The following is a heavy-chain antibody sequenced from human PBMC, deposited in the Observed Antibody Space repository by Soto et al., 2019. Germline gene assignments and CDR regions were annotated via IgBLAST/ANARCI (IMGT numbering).Heavy chain of an antibody. J-gene: IGHJ6*02. Sequence: SVKVSCKASGGTFSSYAISWVRQAPGQGLEWMGGIIPIFGTANYAQKFQGRVTITADESTSTAYMELSSLRSEDTAVYYCASLRIAARTYYYYGMDVWGQGTTVTVSS. CDR2: IIPIFGTA. CDR3: ASLRIAARTYYYYGMDV. D-gene: IGHD6-6*01. CDR1: GGTFSSYA. V-gene: IGHV1-69*13.